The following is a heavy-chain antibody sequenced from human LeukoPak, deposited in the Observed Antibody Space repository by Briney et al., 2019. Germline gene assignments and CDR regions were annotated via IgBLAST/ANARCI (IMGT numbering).Heavy chain of an antibody. CDR2: IIPIFGTA. CDR1: GGTFSSYA. J-gene: IGHJ4*02. V-gene: IGHV1-69*05. Sequence: ASVKVSCKASGGTFSSYAISWVRQAPGQGLEWMGGIIPIFGTANYAQQFQGRVTITTDESTSTAYMELSSLRSEDTAVYYCARVGLGYCSGGSCPDYWGQGTLVTVS. D-gene: IGHD2-15*01. CDR3: ARVGLGYCSGGSCPDY.